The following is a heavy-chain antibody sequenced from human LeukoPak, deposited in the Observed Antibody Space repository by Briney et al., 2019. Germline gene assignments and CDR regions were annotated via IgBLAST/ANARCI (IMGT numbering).Heavy chain of an antibody. D-gene: IGHD4-17*01. CDR2: INHSGNT. Sequence: SETLSLTCSVSGGSTSGYYWSWIRQPPGKGLEWIGEINHSGNTNYNPSLKSRVTILVDTSKNQFSLKLNSVTAADTAVYYCASPIYGDYTENGFDIWGQGTMVTVSS. V-gene: IGHV4-34*01. CDR1: GGSTSGYY. J-gene: IGHJ3*02. CDR3: ASPIYGDYTENGFDI.